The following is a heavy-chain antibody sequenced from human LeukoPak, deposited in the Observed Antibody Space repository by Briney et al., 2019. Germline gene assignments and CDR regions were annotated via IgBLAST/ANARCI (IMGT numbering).Heavy chain of an antibody. CDR2: IWYDGSNK. V-gene: IGHV3-33*01. J-gene: IGHJ4*02. CDR3: ARDWTPYSSSWPIY. Sequence: PGGSLRLSCAASGFTFSSYGMHWVRQAPGKGLEWVAVIWYDGSNKYYADSVKGRFTISRDNSKNTLYLQMNSLRAEDTAVYYCARDWTPYSSSWPIYWGKGTLVTVSS. D-gene: IGHD6-13*01. CDR1: GFTFSSYG.